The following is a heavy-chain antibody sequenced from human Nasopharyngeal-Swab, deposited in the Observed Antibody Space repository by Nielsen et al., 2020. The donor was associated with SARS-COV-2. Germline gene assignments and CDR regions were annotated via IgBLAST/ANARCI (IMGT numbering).Heavy chain of an antibody. CDR1: GFNVSRFG. Sequence: GESLKISCAASGFNVSRFGMHWVRQAPGKGLEWVAVISYDGSNKYYADSVKGRFTISRDNSKNTLYLQMNSLRAEDTAVYYCARDSSGYYYPDYWGQGTLVTVSS. D-gene: IGHD3-22*01. CDR3: ARDSSGYYYPDY. J-gene: IGHJ4*02. V-gene: IGHV3-30*03. CDR2: ISYDGSNK.